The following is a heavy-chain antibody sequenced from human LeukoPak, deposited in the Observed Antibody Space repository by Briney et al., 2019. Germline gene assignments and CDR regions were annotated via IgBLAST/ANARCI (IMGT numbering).Heavy chain of an antibody. Sequence: PGGSLRLSCAASGFTFSSYAMSWVRQAPGKGLEWASAISGSGGSTYYADSVEGRFTISRDNSKNTLYLQMNSLRAEDTAVYYCAKDEDIVVVPAASIGYWGQGTLVTVSS. V-gene: IGHV3-23*01. CDR2: ISGSGGST. CDR3: AKDEDIVVVPAASIGY. CDR1: GFTFSSYA. J-gene: IGHJ4*02. D-gene: IGHD2-2*01.